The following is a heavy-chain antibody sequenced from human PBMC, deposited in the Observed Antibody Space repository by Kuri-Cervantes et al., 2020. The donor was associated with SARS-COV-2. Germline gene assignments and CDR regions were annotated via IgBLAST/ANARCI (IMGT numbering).Heavy chain of an antibody. CDR3: ARDHYWGSSGWPNYYYYGMDV. CDR2: ISSSSSTI. CDR1: GFTFSSYA. D-gene: IGHD6-19*01. V-gene: IGHV3-48*02. Sequence: GGSLRLSCAASGFTFSSYAMSWVRQAPGKGLEWVSYISSSSSTIYYADSVKGRFTISRDNAKNSLYLQMSSLRDEDTAVYYCARDHYWGSSGWPNYYYYGMDVWGQGTTVTVSS. J-gene: IGHJ6*02.